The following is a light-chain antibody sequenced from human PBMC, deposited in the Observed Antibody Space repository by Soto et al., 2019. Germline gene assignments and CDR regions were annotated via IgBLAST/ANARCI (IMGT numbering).Light chain of an antibody. CDR2: AAS. CDR1: QSISSW. J-gene: IGKJ4*01. V-gene: IGKV1-12*01. Sequence: DIQMTQSPSTLSASLGDRVTITCRASQSISSWLAWFQQRPGRAPNLLIYAASTLQSGVPSRFSGSGSGTVFTLTISSLQPEDFGTYYCQQASNFPLTFGGGTKVDIK. CDR3: QQASNFPLT.